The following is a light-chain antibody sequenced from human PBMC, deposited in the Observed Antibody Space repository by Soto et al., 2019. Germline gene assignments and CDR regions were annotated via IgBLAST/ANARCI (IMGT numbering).Light chain of an antibody. V-gene: IGKV1-5*01. CDR3: QQFIDGWT. CDR1: QSINNR. J-gene: IGKJ1*01. CDR2: DAS. Sequence: IQMTQSPSTLSASIGDRVTITCRASQSINNRLAWYQQMPGKAPNLLIYDASTLESGVPSRFRGSGSETAFTLTISGLQPDDFVTYYCQQFIDGWTFGQGTKVEIK.